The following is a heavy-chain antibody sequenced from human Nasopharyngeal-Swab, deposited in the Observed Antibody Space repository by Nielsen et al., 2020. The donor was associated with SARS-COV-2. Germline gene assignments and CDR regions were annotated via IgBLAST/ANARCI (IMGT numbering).Heavy chain of an antibody. CDR3: ARDLQVYGMDV. CDR2: ISYDGSNK. V-gene: IGHV3-30*03. D-gene: IGHD5-24*01. CDR1: GFTFSSYG. Sequence: GGSLRLSCAASGFTFSSYGMHWVRQAPGKGLEWVAVISYDGSNKYYADSVKGRFTISRDNSKNTLYLQMNSLRAEDTAVYYCARDLQVYGMDVWGQGTTVTVSS. J-gene: IGHJ6*02.